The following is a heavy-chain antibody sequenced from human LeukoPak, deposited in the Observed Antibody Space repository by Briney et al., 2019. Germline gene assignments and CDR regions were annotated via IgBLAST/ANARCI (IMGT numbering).Heavy chain of an antibody. V-gene: IGHV4-59*01. CDR3: ARLRGYCINDVCSSDRFPDY. CDR2: IYYSGST. Sequence: SETLSLTCTVSGGSISSYYWSWIRQPPGKGLEWIGYIYYSGSTNYNPSLKSRVTISVDTSKSQFSLKVRSVTAADTAVYYCARLRGYCINDVCSSDRFPDYWGQGTLVTVSS. CDR1: GGSISSYY. D-gene: IGHD2-8*01. J-gene: IGHJ4*02.